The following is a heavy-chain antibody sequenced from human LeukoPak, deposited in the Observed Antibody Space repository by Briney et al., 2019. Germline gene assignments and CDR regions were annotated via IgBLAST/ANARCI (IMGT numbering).Heavy chain of an antibody. V-gene: IGHV1-8*01. CDR3: ARVGSSYPSYYYGMDV. CDR1: GYTFTSYD. CDR2: MNPNSGNT. Sequence: GASVKVSCKASGYTFTSYDINWVRQATGQGLEWMGWMNPNSGNTGYAQKFQGRVTMTRNTSISTAYMELSSLRSEDTAVYYCARVGSSYPSYYYGMDVWGQGTTVTVSS. J-gene: IGHJ6*02. D-gene: IGHD1-26*01.